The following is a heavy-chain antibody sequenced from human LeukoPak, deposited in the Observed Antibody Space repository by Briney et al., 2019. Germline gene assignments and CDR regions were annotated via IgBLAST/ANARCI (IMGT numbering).Heavy chain of an antibody. CDR2: VYYSGTT. J-gene: IGHJ4*02. D-gene: IGHD1-26*01. CDR3: ARHGGSLGYFDY. Sequence: SETLSLTCSVSGGSISTYYWSWIRQTPGKGLEWIGYVYYSGTTNYNPSLKGRVTISSDTSKIQFSLNLRSVNVADTAIYYCARHGGSLGYFDYWGQGTLVTVSS. V-gene: IGHV4-59*08. CDR1: GGSISTYY.